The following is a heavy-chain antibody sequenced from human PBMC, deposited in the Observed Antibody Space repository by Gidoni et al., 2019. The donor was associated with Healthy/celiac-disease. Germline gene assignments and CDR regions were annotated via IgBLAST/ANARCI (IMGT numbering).Heavy chain of an antibody. CDR1: VFTFSNPR. CDR2: IKSKTDGGTT. J-gene: IGHJ5*02. D-gene: IGHD3-16*01. Sequence: EVQLVESGGGVVKPGGSLRLSCASSVFTFSNPRMRWGRQAPGKGLEWVGRIKSKTDGGTTDYAAPVKGRFTISRDDSKNTLYLQMNSLKTEDTAVYYCTTEGMGGWFDPWGQGTLVTVSS. CDR3: TTEGMGGWFDP. V-gene: IGHV3-15*01.